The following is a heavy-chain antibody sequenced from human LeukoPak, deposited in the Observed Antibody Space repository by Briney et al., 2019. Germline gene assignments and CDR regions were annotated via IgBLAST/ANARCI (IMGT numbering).Heavy chain of an antibody. V-gene: IGHV5-51*01. J-gene: IGHJ3*02. CDR1: GYSFTTYW. CDR2: VYPGDSET. CDR3: ARMDRTGYYYDAFDI. D-gene: IGHD3/OR15-3a*01. Sequence: GESLKISCKGSGYSFTTYWIAWVRLMPGKGLEWMGIVYPGDSETTYSPSFQGQVTISADKSLSTAYLQWSSLRASDTAMYYCARMDRTGYYYDAFDIWGQGTMVTVSS.